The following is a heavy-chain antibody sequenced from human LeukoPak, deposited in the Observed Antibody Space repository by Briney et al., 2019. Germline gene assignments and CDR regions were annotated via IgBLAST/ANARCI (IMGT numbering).Heavy chain of an antibody. D-gene: IGHD3-10*01. CDR1: GFTFSSYA. Sequence: GGSLRPSCAAPGFTFSSYAMPGVRQAPGKGLEWVAVISYDGSNKYYADSVKGRFTISRDNSKNTLYLQMNSLRAEDTAVYYCARDTITMVRGGEYYFDYWGQGTLVTVSS. V-gene: IGHV3-30*04. CDR3: ARDTITMVRGGEYYFDY. CDR2: ISYDGSNK. J-gene: IGHJ4*02.